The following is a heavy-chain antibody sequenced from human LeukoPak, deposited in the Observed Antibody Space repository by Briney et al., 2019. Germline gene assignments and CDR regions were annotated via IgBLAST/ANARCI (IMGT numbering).Heavy chain of an antibody. V-gene: IGHV3-23*01. J-gene: IGHJ4*02. CDR2: ITGNGGIT. CDR3: AKDQAQDVVVPAAMGRLYFDY. D-gene: IGHD2-2*01. CDR1: GFTFSSYA. Sequence: GGSLRLSCAVSGFTFSSYAMIWVRQPPGKGLECVSAITGNGGITYYGDSMNCPFTIYRNNSKNTLYLQMNSLSAEDTAVYYCAKDQAQDVVVPAAMGRLYFDYWGQGTLVTVSS.